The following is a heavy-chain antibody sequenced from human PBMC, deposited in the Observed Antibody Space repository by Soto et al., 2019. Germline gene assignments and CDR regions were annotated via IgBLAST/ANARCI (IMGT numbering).Heavy chain of an antibody. J-gene: IGHJ4*02. CDR1: GFTFSSYA. V-gene: IGHV3-30-3*01. CDR2: ISYDGSNK. D-gene: IGHD3-10*01. CDR3: ARGFYYGSGSYYPDFDY. Sequence: GGSLRLSCAASGFTFSSYAIHWGRQAPGKGLEWVAVISYDGSNKYYADSVKGRFTISRDNSKNTLYLQMNSLRAEDTAVYYCARGFYYGSGSYYPDFDYWGQGTLVTVSS.